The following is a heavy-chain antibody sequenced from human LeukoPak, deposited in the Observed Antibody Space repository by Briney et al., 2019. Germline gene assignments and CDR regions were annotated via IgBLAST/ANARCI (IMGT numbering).Heavy chain of an antibody. CDR2: ISAYNGNT. Sequence: ASVKVSCKASGYTFTSYGISWVRPAPGQGLEWMGWISAYNGNTNYAQKLQGRVTMTTDTSTSTAYMELRSLRSDDTAVYYCARGLRGYSYEVGYYFDYWGQGTLVTVSS. D-gene: IGHD5-18*01. V-gene: IGHV1-18*01. J-gene: IGHJ4*02. CDR3: ARGLRGYSYEVGYYFDY. CDR1: GYTFTSYG.